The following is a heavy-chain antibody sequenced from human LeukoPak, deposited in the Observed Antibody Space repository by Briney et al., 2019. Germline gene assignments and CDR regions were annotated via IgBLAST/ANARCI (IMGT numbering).Heavy chain of an antibody. CDR2: ISYDGSNK. CDR1: GFTFSSYA. D-gene: IGHD1-7*01. Sequence: PGGSLRLSCAASGFTFSSYAMHWVRQAPGKGLEWVAVISYDGSNKYYADSVKGRFTISRDNSKNTLYLQMNSLRAEDTAVYYCAKAYNWNYDYFDYWGQGTLVTVSS. CDR3: AKAYNWNYDYFDY. V-gene: IGHV3-30-3*01. J-gene: IGHJ4*02.